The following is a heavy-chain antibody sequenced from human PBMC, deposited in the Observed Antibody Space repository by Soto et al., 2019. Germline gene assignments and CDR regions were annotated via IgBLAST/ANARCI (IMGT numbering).Heavy chain of an antibody. V-gene: IGHV3-23*01. CDR1: GFTFSSYA. CDR2: ISGGGETT. CDR3: AKVRVILVAKGYFDL. J-gene: IGHJ2*01. Sequence: EMPLLESGGGLVQPGGSLRLSCAASGFTFSSYAMSWVRQSPGKGLEWVSVISGGGETTHYADSVTGRFIISTDKSKNTVYLQMNSLRAADTALYYCAKVRVILVAKGYFDLGGRGTRVTVSS. D-gene: IGHD2-15*01.